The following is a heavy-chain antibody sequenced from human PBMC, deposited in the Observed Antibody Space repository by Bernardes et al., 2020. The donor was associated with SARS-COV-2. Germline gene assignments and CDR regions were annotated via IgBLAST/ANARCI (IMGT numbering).Heavy chain of an antibody. D-gene: IGHD3-9*01. CDR2: MWSDGRNT. V-gene: IGHV3-33*01. CDR3: AREQRLNYDILTGYIDN. CDR1: GFSIRDYA. J-gene: IGHJ4*02. Sequence: GGSLRLSCVASGFSIRDYAMHWVRQAPGKGLAWVAVMWSDGRNTNYADSVKGRFTISRDDSMDTVFLQMNSLRPADTAVYYCAREQRLNYDILTGYIDNWGQGTLITVSS.